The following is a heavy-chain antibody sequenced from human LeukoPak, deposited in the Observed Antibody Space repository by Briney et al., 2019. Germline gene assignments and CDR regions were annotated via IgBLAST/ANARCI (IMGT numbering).Heavy chain of an antibody. Sequence: SETLSLTCAVYGGSFSGYYWSWIRQPPGKGLEWIGEINHSGSTNYSPSLKSRVTISVDTSKNQFSLKLTSVTAADTAVYYCARGRGYNSFDYWGQGTLVTVSS. CDR2: INHSGST. J-gene: IGHJ4*02. CDR1: GGSFSGYY. D-gene: IGHD3-16*02. V-gene: IGHV4-34*01. CDR3: ARGRGYNSFDY.